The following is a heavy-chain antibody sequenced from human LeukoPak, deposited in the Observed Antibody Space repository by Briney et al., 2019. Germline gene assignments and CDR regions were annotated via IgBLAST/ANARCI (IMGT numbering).Heavy chain of an antibody. CDR2: IYYSGST. CDR3: ARLRLRSWFDP. V-gene: IGHV4-59*12. J-gene: IGHJ5*02. D-gene: IGHD5/OR15-5a*01. CDR1: GGSISSYY. Sequence: PSETLSLTCTVSGGSISSYYWSWIRQPPGKGLEWIGYIYYSGSTNYNPSLKSRVTISVDTSKNQFSLKLSSVTAADTAVYYCARLRLRSWFDPWGQGTLVTVSS.